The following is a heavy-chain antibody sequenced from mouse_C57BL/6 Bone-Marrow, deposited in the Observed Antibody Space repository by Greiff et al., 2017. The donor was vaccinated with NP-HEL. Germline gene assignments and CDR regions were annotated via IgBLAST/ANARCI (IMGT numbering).Heavy chain of an antibody. CDR2: IRNKANGYTT. V-gene: IGHV7-3*01. CDR3: ARPLYYYGSSFAY. Sequence: EVKLLESGGGLVQPGGSLSLSCAASGFTFTDYYMSWVRQPPGQALEWLGFIRNKANGYTTEYSAPVKGRFTISRANSQSILYLQMNSLRAEDSATYYCARPLYYYGSSFAYGGKGTRVTVSA. J-gene: IGHJ3*01. CDR1: GFTFTDYY. D-gene: IGHD1-1*01.